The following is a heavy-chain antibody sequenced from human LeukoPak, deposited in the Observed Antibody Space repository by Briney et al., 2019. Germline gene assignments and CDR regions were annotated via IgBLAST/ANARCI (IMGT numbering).Heavy chain of an antibody. J-gene: IGHJ4*02. Sequence: SGTLSLTCAVSGDSISSSNWWTWVRQPPGKGLEWIGEIYHSGSTNYNPSLKSRVTILVDTSKNQFSLKLSSVTAADTAVYYCAAYYFDSSGYFVFDYWGQGTLVTVSS. CDR2: IYHSGST. V-gene: IGHV4-4*02. CDR1: GDSISSSNW. CDR3: AAYYFDSSGYFVFDY. D-gene: IGHD3-22*01.